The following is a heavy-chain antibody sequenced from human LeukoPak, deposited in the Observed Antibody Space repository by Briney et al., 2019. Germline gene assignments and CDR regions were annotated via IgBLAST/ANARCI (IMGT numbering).Heavy chain of an antibody. CDR2: FHYSGSN. D-gene: IGHD3-16*01. CDR3: ARQATFGYAYAYYFDL. J-gene: IGHJ4*02. Sequence: SETLSLTCTVSSDSISSTYYYWGWIRQSLDKGLEWIGTFHYSGSNYYNPSLKSRITLSVDTSKNQFSLSLISVTAADTAVYFCARQATFGYAYAYYFDLWGQGTLVTVSS. V-gene: IGHV4-39*01. CDR1: SDSISSTYYY.